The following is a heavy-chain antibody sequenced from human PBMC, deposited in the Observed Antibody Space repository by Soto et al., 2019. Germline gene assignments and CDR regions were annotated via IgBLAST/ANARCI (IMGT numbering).Heavy chain of an antibody. V-gene: IGHV1-46*01. CDR1: GYTFTNYY. Sequence: ASVKVSCKASGYTFTNYYIHWVRQAPGQGLEWMGIINPSGGRTNYAQKFQGRVTMTRDTSTSTVYLELTSLRSEDTAVYYCARDLSSYSSGWYDLWGRGTLVTVSS. J-gene: IGHJ2*01. D-gene: IGHD6-19*01. CDR2: INPSGGRT. CDR3: ARDLSSYSSGWYDL.